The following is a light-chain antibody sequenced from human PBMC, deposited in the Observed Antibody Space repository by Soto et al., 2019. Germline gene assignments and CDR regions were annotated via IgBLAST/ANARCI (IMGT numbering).Light chain of an antibody. CDR1: SSNIGAGYD. V-gene: IGLV1-40*01. CDR2: GNS. Sequence: QSVLTQPPSVSGAPGQRVIISCTGSSSNIGAGYDVHWYQHLPGTAPKLLISGNSNRPSGVPDRFSGSKSGTSGSLAITGLQAEDEADYYCQSYDSSHVVFGGGTQLTVL. J-gene: IGLJ2*01. CDR3: QSYDSSHVV.